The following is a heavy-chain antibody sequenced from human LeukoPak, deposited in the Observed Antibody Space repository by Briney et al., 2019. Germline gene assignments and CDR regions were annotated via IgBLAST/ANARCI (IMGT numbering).Heavy chain of an antibody. J-gene: IGHJ1*01. CDR1: GFAVSSNH. CDR2: IFNGGST. Sequence: LPGGSLRLSCAASGFAVSSNHMNWVRQAPGKGLEWVSVIFNGGSTYYADSVKGRFTISRDNSKNTLYLQMNSLRAEDTAVYYCATSIVGLTYDEHFQHWGQGTLVTVSS. D-gene: IGHD1-26*01. CDR3: ATSIVGLTYDEHFQH. V-gene: IGHV3-53*01.